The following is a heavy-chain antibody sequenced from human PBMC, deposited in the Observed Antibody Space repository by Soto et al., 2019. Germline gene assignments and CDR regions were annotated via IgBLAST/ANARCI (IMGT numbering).Heavy chain of an antibody. V-gene: IGHV5-51*01. CDR1: GYSFTSYW. CDR3: ARHSPSAREWELPRNWFDP. J-gene: IGHJ5*02. CDR2: IYPGDSDT. D-gene: IGHD1-26*01. Sequence: GESLKISCKGSGYSFTSYWIGWVRQMPGKGLEWMGIIYPGDSDTRYSPSFQGQVTISADKSISTAYLQWSSLKASDTAMYYCARHSPSAREWELPRNWFDPWGQGTLVTVSS.